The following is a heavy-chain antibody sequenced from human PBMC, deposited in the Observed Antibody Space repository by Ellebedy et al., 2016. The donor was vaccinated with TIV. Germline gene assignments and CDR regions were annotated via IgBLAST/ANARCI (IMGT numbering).Heavy chain of an antibody. CDR2: MYYSGSS. J-gene: IGHJ6*02. Sequence: MPGGSLRLSCTVSGGSIRNYYCTWIRQPPGKGLEWIGHMYYSGSSNYNPSLKSRVTMSIDTSKNQFSLKMSSVTAADTAVYYCARRGGVRYESSGYRKYYYGMDVWGQGTTVTVSS. CDR3: ARRGGVRYESSGYRKYYYGMDV. CDR1: GGSIRNYY. V-gene: IGHV4-59*01. D-gene: IGHD3-22*01.